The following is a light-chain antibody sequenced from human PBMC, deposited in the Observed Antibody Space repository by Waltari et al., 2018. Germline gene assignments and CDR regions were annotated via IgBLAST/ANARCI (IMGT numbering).Light chain of an antibody. V-gene: IGLV4-69*01. CDR3: QTGGHGTWV. Sequence: QLVLTQSPSASASLGASVKLTCTLDSGHSSNIIAWLQQRPEKGPRYLMKVNSDGSHTKGDEVPVRFSGSSSGAERYLTISNVQSEDEADYYCQTGGHGTWVFGGGTTLTVL. CDR1: SGHSSNI. J-gene: IGLJ3*02. CDR2: VNSDGSH.